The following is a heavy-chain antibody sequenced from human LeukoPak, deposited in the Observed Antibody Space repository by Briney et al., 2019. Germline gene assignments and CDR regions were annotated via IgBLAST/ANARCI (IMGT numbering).Heavy chain of an antibody. V-gene: IGHV3-49*04. CDR1: GFTFAEYT. D-gene: IGHD3-10*01. CDR2: IKSREDGGTT. CDR3: TLSGAG. J-gene: IGHJ4*02. Sequence: GGSLRLSCATSGFTFAEYTMVWVRQAPGKGLEWVGFIKSREDGGTTAYAASVKGRFTISRDDSKSIAYLQLNSLKSEDTAVYYCTLSGAGWGQGTLVTVSS.